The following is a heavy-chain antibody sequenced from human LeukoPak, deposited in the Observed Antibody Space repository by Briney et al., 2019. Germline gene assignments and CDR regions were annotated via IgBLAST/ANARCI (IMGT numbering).Heavy chain of an antibody. V-gene: IGHV3-23*01. D-gene: IGHD6-19*01. J-gene: IGHJ4*02. Sequence: GGSLRLSCAASGFTFSSYAMSWVRQAPGKGLEWVSAISGSGGSTYYADSVKGRFIISRDNSKNTLYLQMNSLRAEDTAVYYCAKFAAVAGTPQGEFDYWGQGTLVTVSS. CDR1: GFTFSSYA. CDR3: AKFAAVAGTPQGEFDY. CDR2: ISGSGGST.